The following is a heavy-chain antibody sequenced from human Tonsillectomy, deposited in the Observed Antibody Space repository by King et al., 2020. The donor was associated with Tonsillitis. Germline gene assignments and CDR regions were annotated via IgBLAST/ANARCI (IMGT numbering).Heavy chain of an antibody. J-gene: IGHJ5*02. Sequence: VQLVESGGGLVQPGGSLRLSCAASGFTVSSNYMSWVRQAPGKGLEWVSVIYSGGSTYYADSVKGRFTISRHNSKNTLYLQMNSLRAEDTAVYYCARGWRGGAQRTWFDPWGQGTLVTVSS. CDR1: GFTVSSNY. CDR3: ARGWRGGAQRTWFDP. V-gene: IGHV3-53*04. D-gene: IGHD3-3*01. CDR2: IYSGGST.